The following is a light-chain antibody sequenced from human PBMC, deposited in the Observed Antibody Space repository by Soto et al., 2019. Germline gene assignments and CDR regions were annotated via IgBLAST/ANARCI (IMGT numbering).Light chain of an antibody. CDR2: GAS. Sequence: DIVFTQSPGTLSLSPGERASLSCRASQSVSSGHLAWYQQKPGQAPRLLIYGASSRETGIPDRFSGSGSGTEFTLTISRLEPEDYEVYDCQQYGHSMWTFGQGTKVDIK. V-gene: IGKV3-20*01. CDR1: QSVSSGH. CDR3: QQYGHSMWT. J-gene: IGKJ1*01.